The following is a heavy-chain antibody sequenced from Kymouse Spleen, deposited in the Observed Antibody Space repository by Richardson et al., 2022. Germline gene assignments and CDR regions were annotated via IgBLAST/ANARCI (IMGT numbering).Heavy chain of an antibody. J-gene: IGHJ4*02. D-gene: IGHD3-9*01. V-gene: IGHV3-15*01. CDR1: GFTFSNAW. CDR2: IKSKTDGGTT. Sequence: EVQLVESGGGLVKPGGSLRLSCAASGFTFSNAWMSWVRQAPGKGLEWVGRIKSKTDGGTTDYAAPVKGRFTISRDDSKNTLYLQMNSLKTEDTAVYYCTTQYNWNYGYDILTGYYDYWGQGTLVTVSS. CDR3: TTQYNWNYGYDILTGYYDY.